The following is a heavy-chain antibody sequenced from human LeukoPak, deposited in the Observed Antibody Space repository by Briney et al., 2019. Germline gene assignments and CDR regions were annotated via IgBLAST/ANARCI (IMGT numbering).Heavy chain of an antibody. CDR3: AKAKITLIVVANPNSGALDI. CDR1: GFSFRIYA. Sequence: GGSLRLSCAASGFSFRIYAMSWVRQAPGKGLEWVSGLSGSGSSTYSADSVKGRFTISRDNSKNTLYLQMNSLRADDTAVYYCAKAKITLIVVANPNSGALDIWGQGTMVTVSS. D-gene: IGHD3-22*01. J-gene: IGHJ3*02. CDR2: LSGSGSST. V-gene: IGHV3-23*01.